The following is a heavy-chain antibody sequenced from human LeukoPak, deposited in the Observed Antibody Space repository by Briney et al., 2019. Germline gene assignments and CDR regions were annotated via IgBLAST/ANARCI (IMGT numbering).Heavy chain of an antibody. J-gene: IGHJ4*02. CDR3: ARGGRDYDYVWGSYRYRGYFAY. V-gene: IGHV4-61*02. CDR1: GGSISSSSYY. Sequence: SETLSLTCTVSGGSISSSSYYWGWIRQPPGKGLECIGRIFTSGSTNYNPSLKSRVTISLDTSKNQFSLKLSSLTAADTAVYYCARGGRDYDYVWGSYRYRGYFAYWGQGTLVTVSS. CDR2: IFTSGST. D-gene: IGHD3-16*02.